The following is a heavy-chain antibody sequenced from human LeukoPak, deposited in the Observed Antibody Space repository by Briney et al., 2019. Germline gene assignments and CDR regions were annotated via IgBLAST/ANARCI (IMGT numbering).Heavy chain of an antibody. CDR1: GFTFNTYV. D-gene: IGHD5-24*01. CDR3: VGDKDGYNF. V-gene: IGHV3-74*01. CDR2: IDTDGKTT. Sequence: RGSLRLSCAASGFTFNTYVMHWVRQAPGKGLVWVSRIDTDGKTTTYADSVKGRFTISRDNAKNMLYLQMNSLRAEDTAVYYCVGDKDGYNFWGQGTLVSVSS. J-gene: IGHJ4*02.